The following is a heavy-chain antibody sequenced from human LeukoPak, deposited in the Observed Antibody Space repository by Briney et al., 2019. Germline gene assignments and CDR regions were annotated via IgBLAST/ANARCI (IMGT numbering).Heavy chain of an antibody. V-gene: IGHV3-30-3*01. Sequence: GGSLRLSCAASGFTLSSYAMHWVRQAPGKGLEWVAVISYDGSNKYYADSVKGRFTISRDNAKNSLYLQMNSLRAEDTAIYYCARETGDYWGQGTLVTVSS. CDR2: ISYDGSNK. J-gene: IGHJ4*02. CDR3: ARETGDY. CDR1: GFTLSSYA.